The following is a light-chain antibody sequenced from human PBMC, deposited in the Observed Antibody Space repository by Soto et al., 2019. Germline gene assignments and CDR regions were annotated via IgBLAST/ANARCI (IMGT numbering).Light chain of an antibody. CDR1: QSVLYCSNNKNY. CDR2: WAS. J-gene: IGKJ2*01. Sequence: DIVMTQSPDSLAVSLGERATINCKSSQSVLYCSNNKNYLAWYQQKPGQPPNLLIYWASTRESGVPDRFSGSGSGTDFTLTISSLQAEDVAVYYCQQYYSTPYTFGQGTKLEIK. V-gene: IGKV4-1*01. CDR3: QQYYSTPYT.